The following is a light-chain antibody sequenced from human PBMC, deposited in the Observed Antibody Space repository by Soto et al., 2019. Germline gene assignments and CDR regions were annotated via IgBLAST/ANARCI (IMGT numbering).Light chain of an antibody. J-gene: IGKJ5*01. CDR2: GAS. CDR3: QQYDNSPIT. Sequence: SPWERASLSCGSSQSISSSFLAWYQQKPGQAPRLLIYGASSRATGIPDRFSGTGSETDFTLTISRLEPEDFAVYYCQQYDNSPITFGKGKRLEI. CDR1: QSISSSF. V-gene: IGKV3-20*01.